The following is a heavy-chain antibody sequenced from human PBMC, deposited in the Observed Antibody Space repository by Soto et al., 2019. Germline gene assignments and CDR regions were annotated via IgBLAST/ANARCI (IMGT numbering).Heavy chain of an antibody. CDR2: IKQDGSEI. CDR1: GFTFSSYW. CDR3: AKSLSTTPRGS. D-gene: IGHD1-26*01. Sequence: EVQLVESGGGLVQSGGSLRLSCAASGFTFSSYWMSWVRQGPGKGPEWVANIKQDGSEIYYVDSVKGRFTISRDNAKSSPYLQMTSLRAEDTAVYHCAKSLSTTPRGSWGQGTLVTVSS. J-gene: IGHJ5*02. V-gene: IGHV3-7*05.